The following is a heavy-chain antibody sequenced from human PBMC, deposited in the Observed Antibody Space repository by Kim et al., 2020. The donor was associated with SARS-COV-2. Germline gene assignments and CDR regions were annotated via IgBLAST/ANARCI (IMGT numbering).Heavy chain of an antibody. CDR3: AREPHYPSSSWYGWFDP. V-gene: IGHV4-4*02. Sequence: SETLSLTCAVSGGSISSSNWWSWVRQPPGKGLEWIGEIYHSGSTNYNPSLKSRVTISVDKSKNQFSLKLSSVTAADTAVYYCAREPHYPSSSWYGWFDPWGQGTLVTVSS. J-gene: IGHJ5*02. D-gene: IGHD6-13*01. CDR2: IYHSGST. CDR1: GGSISSSNW.